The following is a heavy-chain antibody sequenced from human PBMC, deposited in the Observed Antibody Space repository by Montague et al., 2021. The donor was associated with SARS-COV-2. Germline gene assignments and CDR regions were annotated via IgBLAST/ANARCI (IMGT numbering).Heavy chain of an antibody. CDR2: IDAIGNT. D-gene: IGHD2-15*01. J-gene: IGHJ6*02. CDR3: ARDERRASKWSYGLDV. CDR1: GFTVSSNY. Sequence: SLRLSCAASGFTVSSNYLTWVRQAPGRGLEWVSFIDAIGNTYYADSVKGRFTVSRDNPKNTVYLQMNSLRVEDTAIYYCARDERRASKWSYGLDVWGPGTPVTVSS. V-gene: IGHV3-53*01.